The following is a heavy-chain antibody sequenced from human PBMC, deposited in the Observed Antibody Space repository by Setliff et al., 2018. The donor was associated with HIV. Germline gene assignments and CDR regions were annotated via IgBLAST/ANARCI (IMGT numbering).Heavy chain of an antibody. Sequence: GESLKISCAASGFTFSGAEIHWVRQAPGKELEWVSAIDPTSAYTYYADSVKGRFTISRDNSMNTLYLQMNSLRVDDAAVYFCAKAYTGTAFPYYFGFWGQGTQVTVSS. CDR3: AKAYTGTAFPYYFGF. J-gene: IGHJ4*02. D-gene: IGHD5-12*01. V-gene: IGHV3-23*01. CDR1: GFTFSGAE. CDR2: IDPTSAYT.